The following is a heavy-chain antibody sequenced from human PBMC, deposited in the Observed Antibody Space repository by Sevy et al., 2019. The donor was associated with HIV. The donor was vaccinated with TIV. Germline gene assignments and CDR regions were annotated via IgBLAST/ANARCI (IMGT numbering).Heavy chain of an antibody. CDR1: GFAFSSSW. V-gene: IGHV3-30*18. D-gene: IGHD3-9*01. Sequence: GGSLRLSCAASGFAFSSSWMTWVRQAPGKGLEWVAVISYHGRDKFYADSVKGRSTISRDNSKNILYLQMISLRAEDTAVYYCAKDFTGYNGMDVWGQGTMVTVSS. J-gene: IGHJ6*02. CDR2: ISYHGRDK. CDR3: AKDFTGYNGMDV.